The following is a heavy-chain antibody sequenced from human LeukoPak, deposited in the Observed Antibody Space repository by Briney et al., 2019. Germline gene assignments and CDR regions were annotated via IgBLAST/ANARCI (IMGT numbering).Heavy chain of an antibody. V-gene: IGHV1-69*05. CDR1: GGTFSSYA. D-gene: IGHD3/OR15-3a*01. J-gene: IGHJ4*02. CDR2: IIPIFGTA. Sequence: SVKVSCKASGGTFSSYAISWVRQAPGQGLEWMGGIIPIFGTANYAQKFQGRVTITTDESTSTAYMELSSLRSEDTAVYYCARGRSLVWSNDYWGQGTLVTVSS. CDR3: ARGRSLVWSNDY.